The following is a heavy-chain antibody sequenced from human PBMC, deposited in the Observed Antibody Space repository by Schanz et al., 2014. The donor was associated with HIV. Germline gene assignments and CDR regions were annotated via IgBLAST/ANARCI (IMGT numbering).Heavy chain of an antibody. CDR1: GGTFSSYA. V-gene: IGHV1-18*01. Sequence: QVQLVQSGAEVKKPGSSVKVSCKASGGTFSSYAISWVRQAPGQGLEWMGWISAYNGNTNYAPKFQGRVTMTRDTSTTTVYMELRSLRSDDRAVYYCARSHYSVVSSRAMDVWGQGTTVTVSS. CDR3: ARSHYSVVSSRAMDV. D-gene: IGHD2-15*01. CDR2: ISAYNGNT. J-gene: IGHJ6*02.